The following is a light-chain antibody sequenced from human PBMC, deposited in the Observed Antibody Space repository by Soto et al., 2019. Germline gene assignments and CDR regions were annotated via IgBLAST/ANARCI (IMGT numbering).Light chain of an antibody. CDR1: QSVSSTY. CDR2: GAS. CDR3: QLFRTSPTWT. V-gene: IGKV3-20*01. Sequence: EIVLTQSPGTLSLSPGERATLSCWASQSVSSTYLAWYQQKPGQAPRLLIYGASTRATGIPDRFSGSGSGTDFTLTISRLEPEDFAVYYCQLFRTSPTWTFGQGTKVEIK. J-gene: IGKJ1*01.